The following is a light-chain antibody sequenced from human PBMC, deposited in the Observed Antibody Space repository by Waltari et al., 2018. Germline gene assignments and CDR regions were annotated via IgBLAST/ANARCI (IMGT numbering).Light chain of an antibody. J-gene: IGLJ2*01. CDR1: LSNIGTHY. CDR3: ATRDEGPTVV. Sequence: QSVLTQPPSASGTPGQSVTISFSGSLSNIGTHYVYWYQQLPGTAPKLLIYLTHQRPSGVPDRFSASKSGTSASLAISGLRFEDEGDYYCATRDEGPTVVFGGGTKVTVL. CDR2: LTH. V-gene: IGLV1-47*01.